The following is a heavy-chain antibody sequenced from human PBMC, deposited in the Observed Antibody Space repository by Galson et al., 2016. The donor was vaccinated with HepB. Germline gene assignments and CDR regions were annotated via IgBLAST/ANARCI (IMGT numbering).Heavy chain of an antibody. J-gene: IGHJ6*02. CDR1: GFTFDDYA. CDR3: VRGPSSGTYFSNKYYGLDV. Sequence: SLRLSCAASGFTFDDYAMTWVRQSPGKGLEWISGIKGSGDYKGYADSVKGRFTISRDNAKNSLYLQMNTLRAEYTALYYCVRGPSSGTYFSNKYYGLDVWGQGTTVTVSS. V-gene: IGHV3-20*04. CDR2: IKGSGDYK. D-gene: IGHD3-10*01.